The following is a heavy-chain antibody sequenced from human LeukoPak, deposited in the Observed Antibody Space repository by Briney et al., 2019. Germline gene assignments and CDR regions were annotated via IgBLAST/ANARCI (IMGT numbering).Heavy chain of an antibody. CDR3: ARDPRPPQLAYCGGDCYSNWFDP. Sequence: ASVKVSCKASGYTFTSDYMHWVRQAPGQGLECMGIINPSGGSTNYAQKFQGRVTMTRDTSTSTVYMELSSLRSEDTAVYYCARDPRPPQLAYCGGDCYSNWFDPWGQGTLVTVSS. J-gene: IGHJ5*02. CDR2: INPSGGST. V-gene: IGHV1-46*01. CDR1: GYTFTSDY. D-gene: IGHD2-21*02.